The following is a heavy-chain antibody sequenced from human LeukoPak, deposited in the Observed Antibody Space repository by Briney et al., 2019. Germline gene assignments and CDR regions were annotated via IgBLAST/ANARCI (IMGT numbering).Heavy chain of an antibody. CDR1: GFTFSSYA. J-gene: IGHJ3*02. CDR2: ISYDGSNK. CDR3: ARDRHRPHGYYYDSSGYADYAFDI. V-gene: IGHV3-30*04. D-gene: IGHD3-22*01. Sequence: GGSLRLSCAASGFTFSSYAMHWVRQAPGKGLEWVAVISYDGSNKYYADSVKGRFTISRDNSKNTLYLQMNSLRAEDTAVYYCARDRHRPHGYYYDSSGYADYAFDIWGQGTMVTVSS.